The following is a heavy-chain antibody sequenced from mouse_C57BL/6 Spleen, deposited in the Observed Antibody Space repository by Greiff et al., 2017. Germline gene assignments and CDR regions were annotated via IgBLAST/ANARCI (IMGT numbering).Heavy chain of an antibody. J-gene: IGHJ2*01. D-gene: IGHD2-3*01. Sequence: VKLMESGPGLVAPSQSLSITCTVSGFSLTSYAISWVRQPPGKGLEWLGVIWTGGGTNYNSALKSRLSISKDNSKSQVFLKMNSLQTDDTARYYCARNSGYDVYSYYFDYWGQGTTLTVSS. V-gene: IGHV2-9-1*01. CDR3: ARNSGYDVYSYYFDY. CDR2: IWTGGGT. CDR1: GFSLTSYA.